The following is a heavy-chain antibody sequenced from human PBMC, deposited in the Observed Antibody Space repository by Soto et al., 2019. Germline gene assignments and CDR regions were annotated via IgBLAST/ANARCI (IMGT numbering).Heavy chain of an antibody. V-gene: IGHV3-15*07. CDR2: IKSKTDGGTT. J-gene: IGHJ4*02. D-gene: IGHD3-10*01. Sequence: EVQLVESGGGLVKPGGSLRLSCAASGFTFSNAWMNWVRQAPGKGLEWVGRIKSKTDGGTTDYAAPVKGRFTISRDDSKNPLCLQMNSMKTEDTAVYYCTRDLGLRWFGEDLNYWGQGTLVTVSS. CDR1: GFTFSNAW. CDR3: TRDLGLRWFGEDLNY.